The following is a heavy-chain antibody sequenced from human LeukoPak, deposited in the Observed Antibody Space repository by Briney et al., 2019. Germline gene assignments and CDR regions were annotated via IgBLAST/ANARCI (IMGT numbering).Heavy chain of an antibody. CDR2: IDPNSGGT. CDR3: AQSYYYDSSGYQNP. V-gene: IGHV1-2*02. CDR1: GYTFTGYY. J-gene: IGHJ5*02. D-gene: IGHD3-22*01. Sequence: ASVKVSCKASGYTFTGYYMHWVRQAPGQGLEWMGWIDPNSGGTNYAQKFQGRVTMTRDTSISTAYMELSRLRSDDTAVYYCAQSYYYDSSGYQNPWSQGTLVTVSS.